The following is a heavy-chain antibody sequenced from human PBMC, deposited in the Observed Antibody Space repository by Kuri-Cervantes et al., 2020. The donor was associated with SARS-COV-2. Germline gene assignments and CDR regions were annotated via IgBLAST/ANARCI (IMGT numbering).Heavy chain of an antibody. CDR2: ISSGGSTI. Sequence: GESLKISCAASGFTFSDYYMSWIRQAPGKGLEWVSYISSGGSTIYYADSVKGRFTISRDNAKNSLYLQMNSLRAEDTAVYYCARDGQYYYDSSGYYSDWYFDLWGRGTLVTVSS. V-gene: IGHV3-11*01. CDR3: ARDGQYYYDSSGYYSDWYFDL. CDR1: GFTFSDYY. J-gene: IGHJ2*01. D-gene: IGHD3-22*01.